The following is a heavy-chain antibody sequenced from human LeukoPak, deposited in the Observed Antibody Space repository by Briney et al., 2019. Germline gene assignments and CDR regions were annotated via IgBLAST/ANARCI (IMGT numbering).Heavy chain of an antibody. CDR2: ISYDGSNK. Sequence: GGSLRLSCAASGFTFSSYAMRWVRQAPGKGLEWVAVISYDGSNKYYADSVKGRFTISRDNSKNTLYLQMNSLRAEDTAVYYCARGVGDYGDYSGVAGWFDPWGQGTLVTVSS. V-gene: IGHV3-30-3*01. J-gene: IGHJ5*02. CDR1: GFTFSSYA. D-gene: IGHD4-17*01. CDR3: ARGVGDYGDYSGVAGWFDP.